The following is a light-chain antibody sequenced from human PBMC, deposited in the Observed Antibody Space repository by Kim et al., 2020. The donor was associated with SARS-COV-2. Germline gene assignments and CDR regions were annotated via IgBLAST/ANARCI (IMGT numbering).Light chain of an antibody. CDR2: DTN. CDR3: MLSFGGARV. J-gene: IGLJ3*02. V-gene: IGLV7-46*01. Sequence: QAVVTQEPSLTVSPGGTVTLPCTSSSGSVTSGHYPYWFQQKPGQAPRTLIFDTNRKHYWTPARFSGSLLGGKGALTLSGAQPEDEADYYCMLSFGGARVCGGGTKVTVL. CDR1: SGSVTSGHY.